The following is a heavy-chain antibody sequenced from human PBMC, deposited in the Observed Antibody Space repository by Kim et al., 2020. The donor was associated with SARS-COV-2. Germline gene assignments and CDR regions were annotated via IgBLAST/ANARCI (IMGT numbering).Heavy chain of an antibody. CDR2: ST. D-gene: IGHD4-17*01. Sequence: STYYNPSLKSRVTISVDTSKNQFSLKLSSVTAADTAVYYCARHHYGGNNYWGQGTLVTVSS. J-gene: IGHJ4*02. CDR3: ARHHYGGNNY. V-gene: IGHV4-39*01.